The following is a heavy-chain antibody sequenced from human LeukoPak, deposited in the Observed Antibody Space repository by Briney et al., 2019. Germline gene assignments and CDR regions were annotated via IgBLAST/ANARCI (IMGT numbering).Heavy chain of an antibody. Sequence: GASVKVSSKASGYTFTGASMHWERQALEQWIERRGWLNPNSGGANYAQKFQGRVTMTRATPISTAYMELRRLRSDDKAVYYCAGGPVWSGYNSRDDYWGQGTLVTVSS. CDR1: GYTFTGAS. CDR3: AGGPVWSGYNSRDDY. CDR2: LNPNSGGA. J-gene: IGHJ4*02. V-gene: IGHV1-2*02. D-gene: IGHD3-3*01.